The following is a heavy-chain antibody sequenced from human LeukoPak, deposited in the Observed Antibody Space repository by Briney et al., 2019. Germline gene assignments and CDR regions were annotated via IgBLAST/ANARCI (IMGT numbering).Heavy chain of an antibody. D-gene: IGHD2-2*01. Sequence: ASVKVSCKASGYTFTGYYMHWVRQAPGQGLEWMGWINPNSGGTNYAQKFQGRVTMTRDTSISTAYMELSRLRSDDTAVYYCASDRYCSSTSCDAYWGQGTLVTVSS. CDR1: GYTFTGYY. J-gene: IGHJ4*02. CDR2: INPNSGGT. V-gene: IGHV1-2*02. CDR3: ASDRYCSSTSCDAY.